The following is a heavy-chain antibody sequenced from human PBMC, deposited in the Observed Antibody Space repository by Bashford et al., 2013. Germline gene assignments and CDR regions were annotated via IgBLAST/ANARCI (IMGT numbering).Heavy chain of an antibody. J-gene: IGHJ6*02. D-gene: IGHD6-13*01. V-gene: IGHV1-2*04. CDR2: INPNSGGT. Sequence: ASVKVSCKASGYTFTGYYMHWVRQAPGQGLEWMGWINPNSGGTNYAQKFQGWVTMTRDTSISTAYMELSRLRSDDTAVYYCARADLEMLYSSTYGMDVVGPRDHGHRLL. CDR1: GYTFTGYY. CDR3: ARADLEMLYSSTYGMDV.